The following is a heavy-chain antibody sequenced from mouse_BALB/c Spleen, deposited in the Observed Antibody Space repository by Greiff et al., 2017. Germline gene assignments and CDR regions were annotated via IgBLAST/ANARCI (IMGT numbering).Heavy chain of an antibody. J-gene: IGHJ2*01. CDR3: AYDYDGYYFDV. D-gene: IGHD2-4*01. CDR1: GFNIKDTY. Sequence: EVQLHQSGAELVKPGASVKLSCTASGFNIKDTYMHWVKQRPEQGLEWIGRIDPANGNTKYDPKFQGKATITADTSSNTAYLQLSSLTSEDTAVYYCAYDYDGYYFDVWGEGTTRTVSS. V-gene: IGHV14-3*02. CDR2: IDPANGNT.